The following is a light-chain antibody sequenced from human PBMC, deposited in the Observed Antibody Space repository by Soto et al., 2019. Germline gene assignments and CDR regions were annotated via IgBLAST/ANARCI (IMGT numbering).Light chain of an antibody. CDR1: SSNIGRSD. CDR2: RNN. Sequence: QSVLTQPPSASGTPGQRVTISCSGSSSNIGRSDVFWYKQLPGTGPRLLIYRNNQRPSGVPDRFAGAKSGTGASLAISGLRSDDEAVYYCAAWDDSLSGVVFGGGTKLTVL. J-gene: IGLJ2*01. CDR3: AAWDDSLSGVV. V-gene: IGLV1-47*01.